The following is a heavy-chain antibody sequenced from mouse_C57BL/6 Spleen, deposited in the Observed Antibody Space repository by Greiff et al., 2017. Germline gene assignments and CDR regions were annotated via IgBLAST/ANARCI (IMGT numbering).Heavy chain of an antibody. CDR3: ARVDSSGYEDYAMDY. J-gene: IGHJ4*01. D-gene: IGHD3-2*02. Sequence: EVKLMESGGDLVKPGGSLKLSCAASGFTFSSYGMSWVRQTPDKRLEWVATISSGGSYTYYPDSVKGRFTISRDNAKNTLYLQMSSLKSEDTAMYYCARVDSSGYEDYAMDYWGQGTSVTVSS. V-gene: IGHV5-6*01. CDR2: ISSGGSYT. CDR1: GFTFSSYG.